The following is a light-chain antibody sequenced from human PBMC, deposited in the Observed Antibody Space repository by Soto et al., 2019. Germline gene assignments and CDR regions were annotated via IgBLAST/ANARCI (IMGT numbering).Light chain of an antibody. Sequence: QSVLTQPPSVSGAPGQRVTISCTGSSSNVGAGYDVHWYQHLPGTAPKLLIYGNSNRPSGVPDRFSGSKSGTSASLAITGLQAEDEADYYCQSYYSSLSGSVFGGGTKVTVL. J-gene: IGLJ2*01. CDR3: QSYYSSLSGSV. CDR2: GNS. V-gene: IGLV1-40*01. CDR1: SSNVGAGYD.